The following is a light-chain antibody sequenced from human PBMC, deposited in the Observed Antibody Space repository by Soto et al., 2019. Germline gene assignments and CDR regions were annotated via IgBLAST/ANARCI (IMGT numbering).Light chain of an antibody. CDR1: RSNIGAGYD. CDR2: GNN. Sequence: QAVVTQPPSVSGAPGQRVTISCTGSRSNIGAGYDVHWYQQLPGTAPKLLIYGNNNRPSGVPDRFSGSKSGTSASLAITGLQAEDEADYYCQSYDSEDVFGTGTKLTVL. CDR3: QSYDSEDV. J-gene: IGLJ1*01. V-gene: IGLV1-40*01.